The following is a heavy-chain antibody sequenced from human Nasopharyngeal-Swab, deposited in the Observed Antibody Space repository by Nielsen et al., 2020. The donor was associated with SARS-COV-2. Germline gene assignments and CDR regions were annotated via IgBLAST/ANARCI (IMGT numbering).Heavy chain of an antibody. CDR3: ARPHSGSYYSYFDY. D-gene: IGHD1-26*01. V-gene: IGHV3-30-3*01. Sequence: GGSLRLSCAASEFTFSSYAMHWVRQAPGKGLEWVAVISYDGSNKYYADSVKGRFTISRDTSKNTLYLQMNSLRAEDTAVYYCARPHSGSYYSYFDYWGQGTLVTVSS. CDR1: EFTFSSYA. J-gene: IGHJ4*02. CDR2: ISYDGSNK.